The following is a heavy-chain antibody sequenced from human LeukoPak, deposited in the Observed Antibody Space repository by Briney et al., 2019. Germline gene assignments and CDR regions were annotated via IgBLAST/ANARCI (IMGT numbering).Heavy chain of an antibody. J-gene: IGHJ3*02. CDR1: GGSFSSCNW. CDR3: ASGLAHDAFDI. CDR2: IYDSGST. Sequence: AETLSLTCAVSGGSFSSCNWWSWVHAPPGKGLEWIGEIYDSGSTNYNPSLKSRVTISVDKSKNQFSLKPSSVTAADTAVYYCASGLAHDAFDIWGQGTMVTVSS. V-gene: IGHV4-4*02. D-gene: IGHD3/OR15-3a*01.